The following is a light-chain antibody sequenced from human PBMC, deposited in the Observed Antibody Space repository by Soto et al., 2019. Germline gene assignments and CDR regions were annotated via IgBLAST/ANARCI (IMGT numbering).Light chain of an antibody. V-gene: IGKV3-15*01. CDR1: QSVSSN. CDR3: QQYGSSGT. CDR2: GAS. Sequence: VMTQSPATLSVSPGERATVSCRASQSVSSNLAWYQQKPGQAPRLLIYGASTRATGIPARFSGSGSGTDFTLTISRLEPEDFAVYYCQQYGSSGTFGQGTKVDI. J-gene: IGKJ1*01.